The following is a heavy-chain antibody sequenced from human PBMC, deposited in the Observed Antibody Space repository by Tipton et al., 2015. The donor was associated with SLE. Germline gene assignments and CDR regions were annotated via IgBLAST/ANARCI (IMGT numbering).Heavy chain of an antibody. V-gene: IGHV4-59*01. Sequence: TLSLTCTVSGGSISTYYWSWIRQPPRKGLEWIGYIHYSGSTNYNPSLKSRVIISVDTSKNQFSLEVTSVTAADTAVYYCARVGRGVATIGVAFDIWGQGTMVTVSS. CDR3: ARVGRGVATIGVAFDI. CDR1: GGSISTYY. D-gene: IGHD5-12*01. J-gene: IGHJ3*02. CDR2: IHYSGST.